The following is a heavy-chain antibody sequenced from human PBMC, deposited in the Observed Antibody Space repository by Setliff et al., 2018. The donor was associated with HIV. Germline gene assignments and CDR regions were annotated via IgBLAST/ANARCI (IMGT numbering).Heavy chain of an antibody. CDR3: ATDPVASLFYDSAGNHEAEYFQH. Sequence: PGGSLRLSCAAPGFNFDSYSMNWVRQAPGKGLQWVSYISSSNSPIYYANSVKGRFTVSRDNAKNSLYLQLNNLRVEDTAVYYCATDPVASLFYDSAGNHEAEYFQHWGQGSLVTVSS. J-gene: IGHJ1*01. CDR1: GFNFDSYS. D-gene: IGHD2-15*01. V-gene: IGHV3-48*01. CDR2: ISSSNSPI.